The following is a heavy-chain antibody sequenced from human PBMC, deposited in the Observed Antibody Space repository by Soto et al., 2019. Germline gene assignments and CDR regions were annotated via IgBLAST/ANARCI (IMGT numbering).Heavy chain of an antibody. CDR1: GGSLSHYG. J-gene: IGHJ6*02. V-gene: IGHV1-69*12. CDR2: IIPVFGTP. D-gene: IGHD3-22*01. CDR3: ARGDATKIVVTTYYAMDV. Sequence: QVQLVQSGAEVKKPGSSVKVSCKASGGSLSHYGISWVRQAPGQGLEWMGAIIPVFGTPNYAQKFQDRVTITADESTTTGYRELRSLTSEDTAVYYCARGDATKIVVTTYYAMDVWGQGTTVTVSS.